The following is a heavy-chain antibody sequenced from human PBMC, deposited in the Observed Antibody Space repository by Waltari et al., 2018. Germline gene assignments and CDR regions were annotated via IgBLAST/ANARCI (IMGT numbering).Heavy chain of an antibody. CDR2: IYPGDSDT. V-gene: IGHV5-51*01. D-gene: IGHD3-22*01. CDR3: ASSPYYYSSGYPRAIDY. CDR1: GYSFTSYW. J-gene: IGHJ4*02. Sequence: EVQLVQSGAEVNKPGESLKISCKGSGYSFTSYWIGWVRQMPGKGLEWMGIIYPGDSDTRYSPSFQGQVTISADKSISTAYLQWSSLKASDTAMYYCASSPYYYSSGYPRAIDYWGQGTLATVSS.